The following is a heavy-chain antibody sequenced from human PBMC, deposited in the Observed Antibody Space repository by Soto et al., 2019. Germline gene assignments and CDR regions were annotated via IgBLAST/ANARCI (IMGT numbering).Heavy chain of an antibody. CDR2: INAANGDT. J-gene: IGHJ5*02. CDR1: GYTFTSYG. Sequence: ASVKVSCTASGYTFTSYGIPWVRQAPLQRLEWMGWINAANGDTKYSPKFQGRVTITRDTSASTAYMELSSLRSEDTAVYYCVRRHVSATGIDWFGPWGQGTLVTVSS. CDR3: VRRHVSATGIDWFGP. D-gene: IGHD6-13*01. V-gene: IGHV1-3*01.